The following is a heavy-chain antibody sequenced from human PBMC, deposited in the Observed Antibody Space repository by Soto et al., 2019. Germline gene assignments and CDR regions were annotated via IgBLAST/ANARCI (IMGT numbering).Heavy chain of an antibody. CDR3: ARDRGYCSGGSCYSSYYYYGMDV. V-gene: IGHV3-48*02. Sequence: EVQLVESGGGLVQPGGSLRLSCAASGFTFSSYSMNWVRQAPGKGLEWVSYISSSSSTIYYADSVKGRFTISRDNAKNSLYLQMNSLRDEDTAVYYCARDRGYCSGGSCYSSYYYYGMDVWGQGTTVTVSS. CDR2: ISSSSSTI. J-gene: IGHJ6*02. CDR1: GFTFSSYS. D-gene: IGHD2-15*01.